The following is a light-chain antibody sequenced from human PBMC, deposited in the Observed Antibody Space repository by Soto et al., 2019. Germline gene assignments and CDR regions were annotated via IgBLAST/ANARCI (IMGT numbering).Light chain of an antibody. CDR1: QGISSY. V-gene: IGKV1-8*01. CDR3: QQLNSYPLT. CDR2: KAS. J-gene: IGKJ4*01. Sequence: AIRMTQSPSSLSASTGDRVTITCRASQGISSYLAWYQQKPGKAPKLLIYKASSLESGVPSRFSGSGSGTEFTLTISSLQPEDFATYYCQQLNSYPLTFGGGTKVDIK.